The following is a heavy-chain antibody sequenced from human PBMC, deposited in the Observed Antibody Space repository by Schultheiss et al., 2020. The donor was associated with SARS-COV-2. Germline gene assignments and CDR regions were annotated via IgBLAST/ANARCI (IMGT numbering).Heavy chain of an antibody. D-gene: IGHD1-26*01. CDR1: GFTFSSYA. V-gene: IGHV3-48*04. CDR3: AKSDGGNYYGSFDY. J-gene: IGHJ4*02. CDR2: ISSSSSTI. Sequence: GESLKISCAASGFTFSSYAMHWVRQAPGKGLEWVSYISSSSSTIYYADSVKGRFTISRDNAKNSLYLQMNTLRAEDTAVYYCAKSDGGNYYGSFDYWGQGTLVTVSS.